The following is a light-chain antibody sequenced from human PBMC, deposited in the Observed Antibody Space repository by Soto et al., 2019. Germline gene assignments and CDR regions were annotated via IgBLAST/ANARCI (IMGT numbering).Light chain of an antibody. Sequence: QSDLTQPRSVSGSPGQSVTISCTGTSSDVGGYNYVSWYQQHPGKAPKLMIYDVSKRPSVVPDRFSGSKAGNTASLTISGLQAEDEADYYCCSYAGSYTDVFGGGTKLTVL. CDR2: DVS. V-gene: IGLV2-11*01. CDR1: SSDVGGYNY. CDR3: CSYAGSYTDV. J-gene: IGLJ2*01.